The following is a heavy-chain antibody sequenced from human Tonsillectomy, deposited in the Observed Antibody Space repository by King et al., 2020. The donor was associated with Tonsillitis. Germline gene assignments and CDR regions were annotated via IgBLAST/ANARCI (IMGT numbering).Heavy chain of an antibody. V-gene: IGHV3-48*01. CDR1: GFTFSSYS. D-gene: IGHD2-15*01. J-gene: IGHJ5*02. CDR2: ISSSSSTI. CDR3: ARGVVVACSYSDWFDP. Sequence: DVQLVESGGGLVQPGGSLRLSCAASGFTFSSYSMNWVRQAPGKGLEWVSYISSSSSTIYYADSVKGRFTISRDNAKNSLYLQMNSLRAEHPAVYYCARGVVVACSYSDWFDPWGQGTLVTVSS.